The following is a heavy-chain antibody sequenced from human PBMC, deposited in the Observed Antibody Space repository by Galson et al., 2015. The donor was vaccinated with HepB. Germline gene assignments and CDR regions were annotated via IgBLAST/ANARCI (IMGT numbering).Heavy chain of an antibody. CDR2: ISYDGSNK. CDR3: AKDRVTGSHYGMDV. CDR1: GFTFSSYA. J-gene: IGHJ6*02. D-gene: IGHD1-20*01. V-gene: IGHV3-30-3*01. Sequence: SLRLSCAASGFTFSSYAMHWVRQAPGKGLEWVAVISYDGSNKYYADSVKGRFTISRDNSKNTLYLQMNSLRAEDTAVYYCAKDRVTGSHYGMDVWGQGTTVTVSS.